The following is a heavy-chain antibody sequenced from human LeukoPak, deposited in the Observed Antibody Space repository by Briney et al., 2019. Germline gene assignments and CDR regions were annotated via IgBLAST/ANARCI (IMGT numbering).Heavy chain of an antibody. CDR1: GFTFSSYS. J-gene: IGHJ5*02. CDR2: ISGSGGNT. CDR3: ANGLPTVTATGWFDP. Sequence: GGSLRLSCAASGFTFSSYSMNWVRQAPGKGLEWVSTISGSGGNTYYADSVKGRFTISRDNSKNTLYLQMNSLRAEDTAVYYCANGLPTVTATGWFDPWGQGTLVTVSS. V-gene: IGHV3-23*01. D-gene: IGHD4-17*01.